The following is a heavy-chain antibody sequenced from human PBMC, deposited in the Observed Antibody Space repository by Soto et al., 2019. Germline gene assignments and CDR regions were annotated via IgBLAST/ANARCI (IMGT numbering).Heavy chain of an antibody. V-gene: IGHV1-69*12. J-gene: IGHJ4*02. CDR3: ARGAVSRGGSRVDY. D-gene: IGHD2-15*01. CDR1: GGTFSSYA. CDR2: IIPIFGTA. Sequence: QVQLVQSGAEVKKPGSSVKVSCKASGGTFSSYAISWVRQAPGQGLEWMGGIIPIFGTANYAQKFQGRVTITANESTSTAYMELSSLRSEDTAVYYCARGAVSRGGSRVDYWGQGTLVTVSS.